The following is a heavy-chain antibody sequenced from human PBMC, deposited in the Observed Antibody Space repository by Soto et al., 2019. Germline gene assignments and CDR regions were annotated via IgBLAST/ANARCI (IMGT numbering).Heavy chain of an antibody. J-gene: IGHJ3*02. D-gene: IGHD2-21*02. Sequence: QVQLQESGPGLVKPSGTLSLTCAVSGGSVSSNNWWSWVRQSPGKGLGWRGEIYHSGSDHYNPSLKSRATISLDKSKNLFSLRLTSVTAADTAVYYCARVPGVVVSADDAFDIWGPGTRVIVSS. CDR2: IYHSGSD. CDR3: ARVPGVVVSADDAFDI. V-gene: IGHV4-4*02. CDR1: GGSVSSNNW.